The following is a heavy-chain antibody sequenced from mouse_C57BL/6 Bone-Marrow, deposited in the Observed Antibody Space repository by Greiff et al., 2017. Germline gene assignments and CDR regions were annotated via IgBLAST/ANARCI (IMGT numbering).Heavy chain of an antibody. Sequence: QVQLQQSGPELVKPGASVKLSYKASGYTFTSYDINWVKQRPGQGLEWIGWIYPRDGSTKYNEKFKGKATLTVDTSSSTAYMEIHSLTSEDSAVYFCERCDGYFPFDYWGQGTTLTVSS. CDR1: GYTFTSYD. CDR3: ERCDGYFPFDY. D-gene: IGHD2-3*01. J-gene: IGHJ2*01. V-gene: IGHV1-85*01. CDR2: IYPRDGST.